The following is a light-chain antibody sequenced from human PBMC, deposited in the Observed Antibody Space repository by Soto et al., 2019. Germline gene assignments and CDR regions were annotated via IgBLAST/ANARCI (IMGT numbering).Light chain of an antibody. CDR2: GAS. Sequence: EIVLTQSPGTLSLSPGERATLSRRASQSVSSSYLAWSQQRPGQAPRLLIYGASSRAAGIPDRFSGSGSGTDFTLTITRLEPEDFAVYYCQQYGSSPYTFGQGTKLEIK. CDR1: QSVSSSY. CDR3: QQYGSSPYT. V-gene: IGKV3-20*01. J-gene: IGKJ2*01.